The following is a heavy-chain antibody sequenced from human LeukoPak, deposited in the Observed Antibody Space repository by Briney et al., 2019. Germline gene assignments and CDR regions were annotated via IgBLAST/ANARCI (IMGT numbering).Heavy chain of an antibody. V-gene: IGHV1-2*02. CDR2: INPNSGGT. CDR1: GYTFTGYY. CDR3: ARVDSRQYYYYYYYMDV. D-gene: IGHD6-13*01. Sequence: ASVKFSCKASGYTFTGYYMHWVRQAPGQGLEWMGWINPNSGGTNYAQKFQGRVTMTRDTSISTAYMELSRLRSDDTAVYYCARVDSRQYYYYYYYMDVWGKWTTVTVSS. J-gene: IGHJ6*03.